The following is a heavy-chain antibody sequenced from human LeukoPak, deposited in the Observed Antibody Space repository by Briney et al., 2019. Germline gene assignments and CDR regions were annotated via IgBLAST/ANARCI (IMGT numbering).Heavy chain of an antibody. CDR2: IYYSGST. D-gene: IGHD1-7*01. Sequence: PSETLSLTCTVSGGSISSSSYYWGCIRQPPGKGLEWIGSIYYSGSTYYNPSLKSRVTISVDTSKNQFSLKLSSVTAADTAVYYCARLSSIYITGTTTFDYWGQGTLVTVS. J-gene: IGHJ4*02. CDR1: GGSISSSSYY. CDR3: ARLSSIYITGTTTFDY. V-gene: IGHV4-39*01.